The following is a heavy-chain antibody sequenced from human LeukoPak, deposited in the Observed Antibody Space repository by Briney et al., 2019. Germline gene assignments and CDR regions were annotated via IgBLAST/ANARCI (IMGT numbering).Heavy chain of an antibody. V-gene: IGHV3-7*01. D-gene: IGHD3-16*01. CDR2: INPDGSEK. CDR3: ARTYAYDATGDRGH. J-gene: IGHJ4*02. Sequence: GGSLRLSCVASRFTFNKYYMSWVRQAPGKGLQWVANINPDGSEKYYVDSVKGRFTISRDNAKNSLYLQMDSLRAEDTAVYYCARTYAYDATGDRGHWGQGTLVTVSS. CDR1: RFTFNKYY.